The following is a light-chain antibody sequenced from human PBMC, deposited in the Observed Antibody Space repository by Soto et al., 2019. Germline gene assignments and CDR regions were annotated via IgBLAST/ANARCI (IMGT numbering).Light chain of an antibody. CDR3: QQSFSTPRT. CDR1: QSINGY. V-gene: IGKV1-39*01. J-gene: IGKJ1*01. Sequence: DIQMTQSPSSQSASVGDRVTISCRASQSINGYLNWYQQKPGKAPKLLIYAASSLQSGVPSRFSGSGSETDFTLTITILQPDDFATYYCQQSFSTPRTFGQGTRVEI. CDR2: AAS.